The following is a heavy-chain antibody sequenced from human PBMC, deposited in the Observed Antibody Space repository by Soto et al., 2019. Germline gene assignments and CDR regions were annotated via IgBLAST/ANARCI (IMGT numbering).Heavy chain of an antibody. V-gene: IGHV1-18*01. CDR2: ISAYNGNT. Sequence: ASVNVSCKCSGYTFTSCCISWVRGAPGQGLEWMGWISAYNGNTNYAQKLQGRVTMTTDTSTSTAYMELRSLRSDDTAVYYCARELWMWSSSSSSAFDIWGQGTMVTVSS. J-gene: IGHJ3*02. D-gene: IGHD6-6*01. CDR1: GYTFTSCC. CDR3: ARELWMWSSSSSSAFDI.